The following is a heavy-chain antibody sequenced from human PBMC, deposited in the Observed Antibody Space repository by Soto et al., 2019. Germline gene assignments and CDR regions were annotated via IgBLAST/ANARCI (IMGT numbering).Heavy chain of an antibody. Sequence: PGGSLRLSCAASGFSFRSYAMSWVRQAPGKGLEWVSVISGSGGSTYYADSVKGRFTISRDNSKNTLYLEMNSLRAEDTAVYYCAKGPLIAAAGNRFDPWGQGTLVTVSS. V-gene: IGHV3-23*01. D-gene: IGHD6-13*01. J-gene: IGHJ5*02. CDR2: ISGSGGST. CDR1: GFSFRSYA. CDR3: AKGPLIAAAGNRFDP.